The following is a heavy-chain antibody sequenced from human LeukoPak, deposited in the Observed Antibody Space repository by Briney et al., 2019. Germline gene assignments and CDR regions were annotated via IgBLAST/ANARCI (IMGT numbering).Heavy chain of an antibody. D-gene: IGHD3-3*01. CDR2: IKQDGSEK. Sequence: GGSLRLSCAASGFTFSSYWMSWVRQAPGKGLEWVANIKQDGSEKYYVDSVKGRFTISRDNAKNSLYLQMNSLRAEDTAVYYCAKDDHCSSTSCFTPYDFWSGYYLDYWGQGTLVTVSS. V-gene: IGHV3-7*01. CDR1: GFTFSSYW. CDR3: AKDDHCSSTSCFTPYDFWSGYYLDY. J-gene: IGHJ4*02.